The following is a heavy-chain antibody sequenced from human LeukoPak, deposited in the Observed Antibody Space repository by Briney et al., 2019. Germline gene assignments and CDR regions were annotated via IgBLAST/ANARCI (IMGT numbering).Heavy chain of an antibody. D-gene: IGHD6-19*01. J-gene: IGHJ4*02. V-gene: IGHV4-34*01. CDR1: GGSFSGYY. CDR3: ARGRGRWLPY. Sequence: SETLSLTCAVYGGSFSGYYWSWIRQPPGKGLEWIGEINHSGSTNYNPSLKSRVTISVDTSKNQFSLKLSSVTAADTAVYYCARGRGRWLPYWGQGTLVTVSS. CDR2: INHSGST.